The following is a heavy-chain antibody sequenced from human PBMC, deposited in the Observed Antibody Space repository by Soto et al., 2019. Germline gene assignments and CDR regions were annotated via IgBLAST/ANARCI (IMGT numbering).Heavy chain of an antibody. V-gene: IGHV1-46*01. CDR2: INPSSGGT. J-gene: IGHJ5*02. D-gene: IGHD3-10*01. CDR1: GYTFTSYY. Sequence: ASVKVSCKASGYTFTSYYLHWVRQAPGQGLEWMGIINPSSGGTTYAQKFQGRVTMTRDTSTSTAYMELSSLRSEDTAVYYCARVRWFGECCVPSFDPWGQGTLVTVS. CDR3: ARVRWFGECCVPSFDP.